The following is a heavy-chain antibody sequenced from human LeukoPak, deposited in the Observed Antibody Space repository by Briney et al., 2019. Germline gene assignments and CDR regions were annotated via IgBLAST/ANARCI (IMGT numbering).Heavy chain of an antibody. D-gene: IGHD2-2*01. J-gene: IGHJ6*03. CDR3: ATTVVPASLVYYYYYMDV. CDR1: GGSISSGSYY. CDR2: IYTSGST. V-gene: IGHV4-61*02. Sequence: PSQTLSLTCTVSGGSISSGSYYWSWIRQPAGKGLEWIGRIYTSGSTDYNPSLKSRVTISVDTSKNQFSLKLSSVTAADTAVYYCATTVVPASLVYYYYYMDVWGKGTTVTISS.